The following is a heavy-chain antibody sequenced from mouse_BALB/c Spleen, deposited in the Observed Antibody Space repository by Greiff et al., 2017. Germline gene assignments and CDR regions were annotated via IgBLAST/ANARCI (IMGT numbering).Heavy chain of an antibody. J-gene: IGHJ4*01. D-gene: IGHD2-12*01. V-gene: IGHV1-87*01. CDR1: GYTFTSYW. CDR3: ARSDDVGYYAMDY. Sequence: QVQLQQSGAELARPGASVKLSCKASGYTFTSYWMQWVKQRPGQGLEWIGAIYPGDGDTRYTQKFKGKATLTADKSSSTAYMQLSSLASEDSAVYYCARSDDVGYYAMDYWGQGTSVTVSS. CDR2: IYPGDGDT.